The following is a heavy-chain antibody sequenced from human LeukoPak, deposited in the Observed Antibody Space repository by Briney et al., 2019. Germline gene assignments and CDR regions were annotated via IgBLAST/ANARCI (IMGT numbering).Heavy chain of an antibody. J-gene: IGHJ4*02. CDR2: ISGSGGGT. V-gene: IGHV3-23*01. CDR3: ANGAYSSSSRVY. Sequence: PGGSLRLSCAASGFTFSIYAMSWVRQAPRRGLEGVSAISGSGGGTYYAYSVKGRCTISRENSKNTPHLQMDSLRAEDTAVYYCANGAYSSSSRVYWGQGTLVTVPS. D-gene: IGHD6-6*01. CDR1: GFTFSIYA.